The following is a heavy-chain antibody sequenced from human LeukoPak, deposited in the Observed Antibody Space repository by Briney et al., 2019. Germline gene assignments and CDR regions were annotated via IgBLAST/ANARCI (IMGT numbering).Heavy chain of an antibody. Sequence: GGSLRLSCAASGFTFSSYGMHWVRQAPGKGLEWVAFIRYDGSNKYYADSVKGRFTISRDNSKNTLYLQMNSLRAEDTAVYYCARLPQSPWFAVDYWGQGTLVTVSS. CDR1: GFTFSSYG. D-gene: IGHD3-10*01. V-gene: IGHV3-30*02. J-gene: IGHJ4*02. CDR3: ARLPQSPWFAVDY. CDR2: IRYDGSNK.